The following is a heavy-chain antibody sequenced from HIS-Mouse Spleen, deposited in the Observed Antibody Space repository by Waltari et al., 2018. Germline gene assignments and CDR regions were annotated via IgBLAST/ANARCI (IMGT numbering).Heavy chain of an antibody. CDR2: MNPNSGNT. V-gene: IGHV1-8*01. D-gene: IGHD6-6*01. CDR1: GYTFTSYD. CDR3: ARDTILIAAREFDY. J-gene: IGHJ4*02. Sequence: QVQLVQSGAEVKKPGASVKVSCKASGYTFTSYDINLVRQATGQGLEWMGWMNPNSGNTGYAQKFQGRVTMTRNTSISTAYMELSSLRSEDTAVYYCARDTILIAAREFDYWGQGTLVTVSS.